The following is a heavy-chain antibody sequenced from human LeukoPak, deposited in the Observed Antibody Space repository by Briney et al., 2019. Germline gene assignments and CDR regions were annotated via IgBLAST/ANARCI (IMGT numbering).Heavy chain of an antibody. D-gene: IGHD3-16*02. CDR1: GDSASSNSAA. J-gene: IGHJ4*02. V-gene: IGHV6-1*01. CDR3: AAAPQTYLYLGY. Sequence: SQPLSLPCDISGDSASSNSAAWNWIRQSPSRGLEWLGRTYYRPKWYNDYAVSVKSRRTINPGTSKNQFSLQLNSVTPEDTAVDYCAAAPQTYLYLGYWGQGTLVTVSS. CDR2: TYYRPKWYN.